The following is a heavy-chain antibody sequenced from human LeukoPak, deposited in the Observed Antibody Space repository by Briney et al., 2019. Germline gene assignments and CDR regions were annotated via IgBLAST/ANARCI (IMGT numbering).Heavy chain of an antibody. CDR3: ARRGDRYNHFDY. V-gene: IGHV5-51*01. Sequence: GESLKISCKGSGYSFTNYWIGWVRQMPGKGLEWMGILYPADSDTTYSPSLQGQVTISADNSISTAYLQWSSLKASDTAMYYCARRGDRYNHFDYWGQGTLVTVSS. J-gene: IGHJ4*02. CDR2: LYPADSDT. CDR1: GYSFTNYW. D-gene: IGHD5-24*01.